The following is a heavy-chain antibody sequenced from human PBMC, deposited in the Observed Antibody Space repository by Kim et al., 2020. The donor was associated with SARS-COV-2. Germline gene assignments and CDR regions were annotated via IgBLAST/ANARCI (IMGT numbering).Heavy chain of an antibody. CDR3: EKFGPWFGELFNAFDI. V-gene: IGHV3-9*01. J-gene: IGHJ3*02. Sequence: SGKGRFTIARDNAKNSLYLQMNSLRAEDTALYYCEKFGPWFGELFNAFDIWGQGTMVTVSS. D-gene: IGHD3-10*01.